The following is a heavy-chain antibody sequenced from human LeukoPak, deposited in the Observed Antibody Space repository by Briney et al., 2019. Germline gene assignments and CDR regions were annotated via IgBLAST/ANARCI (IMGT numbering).Heavy chain of an antibody. Sequence: SETLSLTCTVSGGSISSYYRSWIRQPPGKGLEWIGYIYYSGSTNYNPSLKSRVTISVDTSKNQFSLKLSSVTAADTAVYYCARDGYSSSPTGYFDYWGQGTLVTVSS. CDR2: IYYSGST. CDR3: ARDGYSSSPTGYFDY. D-gene: IGHD6-13*01. CDR1: GGSISSYY. J-gene: IGHJ4*02. V-gene: IGHV4-59*01.